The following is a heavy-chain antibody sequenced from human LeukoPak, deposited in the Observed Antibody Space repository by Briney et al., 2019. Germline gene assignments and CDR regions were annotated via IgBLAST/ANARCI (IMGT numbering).Heavy chain of an antibody. CDR3: AGSIAARRGYYYGMDV. J-gene: IGHJ6*02. CDR2: INPSGGST. D-gene: IGHD6-6*01. V-gene: IGHV1-46*01. CDR1: GYTFTSYY. Sequence: ASVKVSCKASGYTFTSYYMHWVRQAPGQGLEWMGIINPSGGSTSYAQKFQGRVTMTRDTSTSTVYMELSSLRSEDTAVYYCAGSIAARRGYYYGMDVWGQGTLVTVPS.